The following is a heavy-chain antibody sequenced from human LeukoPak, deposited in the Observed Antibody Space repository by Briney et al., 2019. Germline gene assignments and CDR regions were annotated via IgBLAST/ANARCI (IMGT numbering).Heavy chain of an antibody. CDR2: ISYDGSNK. D-gene: IGHD3-3*01. CDR3: ARVLNVYDFWSGYYSYGMDV. Sequence: GGSLRLSCAASGFTFSSHAMHWVRQAPGKGLEWVAVISYDGSNKYYADSVKGRFTISRDNSKNTLYLQMNSLRAEDTAVYYCARVLNVYDFWSGYYSYGMDVWGQGTTVTVSS. V-gene: IGHV3-30-3*01. CDR1: GFTFSSHA. J-gene: IGHJ6*02.